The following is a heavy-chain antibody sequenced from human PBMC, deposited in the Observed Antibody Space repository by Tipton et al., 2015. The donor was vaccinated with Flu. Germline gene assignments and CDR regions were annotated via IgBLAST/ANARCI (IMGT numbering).Heavy chain of an antibody. CDR1: GGSISTGDYY. V-gene: IGHV4-31*03. CDR2: ISYSGST. CDR3: ARGWTPLMKYGSSSSWYFDL. J-gene: IGHJ2*01. Sequence: TLSLTCTVSGGSISTGDYYWTWIRQHPGKGLEWIGYISYSGSTYFNPSLKSRVTISLDTSKNQFSLKLSSVTAADTALYYCARGWTPLMKYGSSSSWYFDLWGRGTLATVSS. D-gene: IGHD6-6*01.